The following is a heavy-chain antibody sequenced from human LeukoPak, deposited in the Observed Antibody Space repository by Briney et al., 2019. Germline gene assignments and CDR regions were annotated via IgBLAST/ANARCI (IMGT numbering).Heavy chain of an antibody. CDR3: ASLKHYDSSGYYFDAFDI. CDR1: GFMFSDYY. J-gene: IGHJ3*02. D-gene: IGHD3-22*01. V-gene: IGHV3-11*04. CDR2: ISSSSSTI. Sequence: GGSLRLSCAASGFMFSDYYISWIRQAPGKGLESVSYISSSSSTIYYADSVKGRFTISRDNAKNSLYLQMNSLRAEDTAVYYCASLKHYDSSGYYFDAFDIWGQGTMVTVSS.